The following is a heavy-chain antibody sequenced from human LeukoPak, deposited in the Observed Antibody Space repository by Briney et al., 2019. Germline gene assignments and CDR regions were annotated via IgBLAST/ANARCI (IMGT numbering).Heavy chain of an antibody. CDR2: INHSGST. CDR3: ASKSVDTAMVLQAAFDY. J-gene: IGHJ4*02. CDR1: GGSFSGYY. D-gene: IGHD5-18*01. V-gene: IGHV4-34*01. Sequence: SETLSLTCAVYGGSFSGYYWSWIRQSPGKGLEWIGEINHSGSTNYNPSLKSRVTISVDTSKNQFSLKLSSVTAADTAVYYCASKSVDTAMVLQAAFDYWGQGTLVTVSS.